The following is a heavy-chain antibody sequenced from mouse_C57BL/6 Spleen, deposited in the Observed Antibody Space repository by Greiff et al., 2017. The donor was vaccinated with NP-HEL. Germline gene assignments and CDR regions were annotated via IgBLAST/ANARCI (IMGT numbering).Heavy chain of an antibody. CDR3: ARGDYYGSSYFDY. CDR2: IWSGGST. D-gene: IGHD1-1*01. Sequence: QVQLQQSGPGLVQPSQSLSITCTVSGFSLTSYGVHWVRQSPGKGLEWLGVIWSGGSTDYNAAFISRLSNSKDNSKSQVFFKMNSLQADDTAIYYCARGDYYGSSYFDYWGQGTTLTVSS. V-gene: IGHV2-2*01. CDR1: GFSLTSYG. J-gene: IGHJ2*01.